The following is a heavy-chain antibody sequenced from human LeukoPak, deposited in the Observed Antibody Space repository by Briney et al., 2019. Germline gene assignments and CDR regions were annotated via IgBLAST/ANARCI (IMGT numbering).Heavy chain of an antibody. CDR2: IRTKATSYDA. V-gene: IGHV3-73*01. CDR1: GFTFSGSP. Sequence: GGSLRLSCAASGFTFSGSPMHWVRQASGKGLEWVGRIRTKATSYDAAYAASVKGRFTISRDDSKNTAYLQMNSLKTEDTAMYYCAREDYGGDYFDYWGQGTLVTVSS. J-gene: IGHJ4*02. D-gene: IGHD2-21*01. CDR3: AREDYGGDYFDY.